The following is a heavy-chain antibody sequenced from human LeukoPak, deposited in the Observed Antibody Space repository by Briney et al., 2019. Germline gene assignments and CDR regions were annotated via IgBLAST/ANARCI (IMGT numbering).Heavy chain of an antibody. CDR2: IYSGGST. D-gene: IGHD1-26*01. CDR1: GFTVSSNY. J-gene: IGHJ3*02. V-gene: IGHV3-53*01. CDR3: AKEGIVGAITGAFDI. Sequence: GGSLRLSCAASGFTVSSNYMSWVRQAPGRGLEWVSVIYSGGSTYYADSVKGRFNISRDNTKNTLYLQMNSLRAEDTAVYYCAKEGIVGAITGAFDIWGQGTMVTVSS.